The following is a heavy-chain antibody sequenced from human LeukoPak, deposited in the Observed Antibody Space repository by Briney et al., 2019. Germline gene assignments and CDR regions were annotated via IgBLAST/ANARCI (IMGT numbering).Heavy chain of an antibody. CDR3: AREYYDGSGYGPDY. CDR1: GYIFSTYV. J-gene: IGHJ4*02. Sequence: GASVKVSCKASGYIFSTYVITWVRQAPGQGLEWMGWVSTYNDNTNYARKFQGRITMTTDTSMSTAYMELRSLTFDDTAMYYCAREYYDGSGYGPDYWGQGTLVTVSS. CDR2: VSTYNDNT. V-gene: IGHV1-18*01. D-gene: IGHD3-22*01.